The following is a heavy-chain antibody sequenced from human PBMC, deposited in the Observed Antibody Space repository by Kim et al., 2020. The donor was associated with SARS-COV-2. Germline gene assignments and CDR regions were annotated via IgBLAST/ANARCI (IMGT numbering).Heavy chain of an antibody. CDR3: TTYFSAASFDY. J-gene: IGHJ4*02. CDR2: IKSKTDGGTT. Sequence: GGSLRLSCAASGFTFSNAWMSWVRQSPGKGLEWVGRIKSKTDGGTTDYAAPVKGRFTISRDDSKNTLYLQMNSLKTEDTAVYYCTTYFSAASFDYWGQGTLVTVSS. V-gene: IGHV3-15*01. CDR1: GFTFSNAW. D-gene: IGHD6-25*01.